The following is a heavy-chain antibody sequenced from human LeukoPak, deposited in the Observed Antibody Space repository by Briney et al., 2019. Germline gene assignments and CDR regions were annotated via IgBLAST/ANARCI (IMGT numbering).Heavy chain of an antibody. CDR1: GYTLTELS. D-gene: IGHD1-1*01. CDR2: FDPEDGET. CDR3: ATGNWNDVLPGY. J-gene: IGHJ4*02. V-gene: IGHV1-24*01. Sequence: VASVKVSCKVSGYTLTELSMHWVRQAPGKGLEWMGGFDPEDGETIYAQKFQGRVTMTEDTSTDTAYMELSSLRSEGTAVYYCATGNWNDVLPGYWGQGTLVTVSS.